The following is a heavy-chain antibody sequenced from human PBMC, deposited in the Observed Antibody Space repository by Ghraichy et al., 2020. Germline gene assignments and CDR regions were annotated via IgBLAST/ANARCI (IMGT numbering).Heavy chain of an antibody. D-gene: IGHD3-3*01. CDR1: GGSFSGYY. CDR3: ARENENDFWSGYYRGAYGY. V-gene: IGHV4-34*01. J-gene: IGHJ4*02. Sequence: SETLSLTCAVYGGSFSGYYWSWIRQPPGKGLEWIGEINHSGGTNYNPSLKSRVTISVDTSKNQFSLKLSSVTAADTAVYYCARENENDFWSGYYRGAYGYWGQGTLVTVSS. CDR2: INHSGGT.